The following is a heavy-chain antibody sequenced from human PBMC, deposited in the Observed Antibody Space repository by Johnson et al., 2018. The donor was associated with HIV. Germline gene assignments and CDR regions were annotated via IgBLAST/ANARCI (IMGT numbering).Heavy chain of an antibody. D-gene: IGHD1-26*01. CDR2: ISYDGSNK. V-gene: IGHV3-30-3*01. CDR1: GFTFSSYA. CDR3: ARDIVGAPDAFDI. Sequence: QVQLVESGGGVVQPGRSLRLSCAASGFTFSSYAMHWVRQAPGPGLEWVAVISYDGSNKYYADSVKGRITISRDNSKNTLYVQMNSLRAEDTAVYYCARDIVGAPDAFDIWGQGTMVTVSS. J-gene: IGHJ3*02.